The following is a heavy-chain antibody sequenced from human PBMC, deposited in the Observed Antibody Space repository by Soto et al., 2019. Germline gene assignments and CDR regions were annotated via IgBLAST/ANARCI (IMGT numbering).Heavy chain of an antibody. CDR1: GFTFSSYA. CDR2: ISGSGGST. J-gene: IGHJ4*02. V-gene: IGHV3-23*01. D-gene: IGHD2-15*01. Sequence: GGSLRLSCAASGFTFSSYAMSWVRQAPGKGLEWVSAISGSGGSTYYADSVKGRFTISRDNSKNTLYPQMNSLRAEDTAVYYCAKDPVVVVAATYDYWGQGTLVTVSS. CDR3: AKDPVVVVAATYDY.